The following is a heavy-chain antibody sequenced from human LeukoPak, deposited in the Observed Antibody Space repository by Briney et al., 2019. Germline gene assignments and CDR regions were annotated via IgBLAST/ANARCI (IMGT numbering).Heavy chain of an antibody. D-gene: IGHD3-22*01. CDR1: GFTFSSYS. Sequence: PGGSLRLSCAASGFTFSSYSMNWVRQAPGKGLEWVSYISSSSSTIYYADSVKGRFTISRDNAKNSLYLQMNSLRAEDTAVYYCARGYYDSSGLGAFDIWGQGTMVTVSS. CDR3: ARGYYDSSGLGAFDI. J-gene: IGHJ3*02. V-gene: IGHV3-48*01. CDR2: ISSSSSTI.